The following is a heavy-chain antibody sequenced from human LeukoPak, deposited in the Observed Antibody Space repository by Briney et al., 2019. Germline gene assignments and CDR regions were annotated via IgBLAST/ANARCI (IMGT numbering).Heavy chain of an antibody. J-gene: IGHJ2*01. CDR1: GFTVSTNY. CDR2: IYSDGST. CDR3: ARYDFILISYFDL. Sequence: GGSLRLSCAASGFTVSTNYMSWVRQAPGKKLEWVSDIYSDGSTFYADPVKGRFTISRDNSKNTLYLQMNSLRAEDTAVYHCARYDFILISYFDLWGRGTLVTVSS. V-gene: IGHV3-53*01. D-gene: IGHD3-3*01.